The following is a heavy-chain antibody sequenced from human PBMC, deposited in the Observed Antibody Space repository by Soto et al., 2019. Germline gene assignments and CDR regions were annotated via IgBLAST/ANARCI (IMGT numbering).Heavy chain of an antibody. CDR1: GYTFTSYA. D-gene: IGHD3-22*01. Sequence: QVQLVQSGAEEKKPGASVKVSCKASGYTFTSYAMHWVRQAPGQRLEWMGWINAGNGNTKYSQKFQGRVTITRDTAASTAYMELSRVRSEDTAVYYCARGVCYYYWDGYWGQGTLVTVAS. J-gene: IGHJ4*02. CDR3: ARGVCYYYWDGY. CDR2: INAGNGNT. V-gene: IGHV1-3*05.